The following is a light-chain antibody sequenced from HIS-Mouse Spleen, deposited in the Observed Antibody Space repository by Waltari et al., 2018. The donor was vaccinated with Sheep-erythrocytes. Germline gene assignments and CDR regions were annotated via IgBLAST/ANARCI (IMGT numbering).Light chain of an antibody. CDR1: SSDVGGYNY. CDR3: CSYAGSYTFWV. Sequence: QSALTQPRSVSGSPGQSVTISCTGTSSDVGGYNYVSWYQQHPGKAPKLMIYDVSKLPSGFPDRFSGAKSGNPASLTISGLQAEDEADYYCCSYAGSYTFWVFGGGTKLTVL. J-gene: IGLJ3*02. CDR2: DVS. V-gene: IGLV2-11*01.